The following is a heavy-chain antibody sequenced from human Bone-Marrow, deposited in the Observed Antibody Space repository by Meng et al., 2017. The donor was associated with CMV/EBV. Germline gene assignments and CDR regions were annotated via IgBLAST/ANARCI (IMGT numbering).Heavy chain of an antibody. J-gene: IGHJ5*02. V-gene: IGHV3-30*04. CDR2: ISYDGSNK. Sequence: LSLTCAASGFTFSSYAMHWVRQAPGKGLEWVAVISYDGSNKYYADSVKGRFTISRDNSKNTLYLQMNSLRAEDTAVYYCARDASGYSDGYDNWFDPWGQGTLVTVSS. CDR1: GFTFSSYA. CDR3: ARDASGYSDGYDNWFDP. D-gene: IGHD5-18*01.